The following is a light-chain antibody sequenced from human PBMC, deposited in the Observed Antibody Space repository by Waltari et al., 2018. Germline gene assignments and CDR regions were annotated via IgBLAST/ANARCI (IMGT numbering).Light chain of an antibody. J-gene: IGKJ4*01. CDR1: QSLRHSNGINY. CDR2: WGS. Sequence: DIVMTQSPLSLPVTPGETASISCRSSQSLRHSNGINYLDWYLQKPGQSPQLLIYWGSDRASGVPDRFTGSGSGTDFTLKISRVEAEDVGVYYCMQSLQTPLTFGGGTKVEIK. V-gene: IGKV2-28*01. CDR3: MQSLQTPLT.